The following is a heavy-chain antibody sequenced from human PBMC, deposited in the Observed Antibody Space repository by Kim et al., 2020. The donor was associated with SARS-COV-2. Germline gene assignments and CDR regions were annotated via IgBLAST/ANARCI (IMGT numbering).Heavy chain of an antibody. D-gene: IGHD2-15*01. J-gene: IGHJ2*01. V-gene: IGHV3-48*04. CDR2: ISTTSNTM. CDR1: GFTFSSYS. Sequence: GGSLRLSCAASGFTFSSYSMNWVRQAPGKGLEWVSYISTTSNTMYYADSVKGRFTISRDNAKNSLYLQVNSLRAEDTAVYYCARRSSAYHFDIWGRGTLVTVSS. CDR3: ARRSSAYHFDI.